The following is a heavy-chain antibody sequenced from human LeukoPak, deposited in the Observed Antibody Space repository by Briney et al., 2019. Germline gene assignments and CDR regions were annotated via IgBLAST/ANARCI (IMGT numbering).Heavy chain of an antibody. V-gene: IGHV3-23*01. CDR1: GFTFSSYA. Sequence: GGSLRLSCAASGFTFSSYALSWVRQAPGKGLEWVSGITDSGTGTYYADSVKGRFTISRDNSKNTLYLQMNSLRAEDTAVYYCAKTTQHIVVVTAPFDYWGQGTLVTVSS. D-gene: IGHD2-21*02. CDR2: ITDSGTGT. CDR3: AKTTQHIVVVTAPFDY. J-gene: IGHJ4*02.